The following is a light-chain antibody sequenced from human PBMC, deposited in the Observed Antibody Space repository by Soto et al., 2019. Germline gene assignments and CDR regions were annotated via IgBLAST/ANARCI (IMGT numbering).Light chain of an antibody. V-gene: IGLV2-8*01. CDR1: SSDVGAYNY. Sequence: QSALTQPPSASGSPGQSVTISCTGTSSDVGAYNYVSWYQQHPGKAPKLMIYEVSKRPSGVPDRFSGSKSRNTASLTVSGLQAEDEADYYCSSYAGSNNYVVFGGGTKLTVL. CDR3: SSYAGSNNYVV. J-gene: IGLJ2*01. CDR2: EVS.